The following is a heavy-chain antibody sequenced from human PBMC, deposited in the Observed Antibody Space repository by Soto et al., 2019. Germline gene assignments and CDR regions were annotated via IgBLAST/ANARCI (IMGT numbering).Heavy chain of an antibody. CDR1: GYTFTSYA. Sequence: ASVKVSCKASGYTFTSYAMNWVRQAPGQRLEWMGWINAGNGNTKYSQKFQGRVTITRDTSASTAYMELSSLRSEDTAVYYCARDLGYSYGNTWGLGTLVTVSS. CDR2: INAGNGNT. D-gene: IGHD5-18*01. V-gene: IGHV1-3*01. CDR3: ARDLGYSYGNT. J-gene: IGHJ5*02.